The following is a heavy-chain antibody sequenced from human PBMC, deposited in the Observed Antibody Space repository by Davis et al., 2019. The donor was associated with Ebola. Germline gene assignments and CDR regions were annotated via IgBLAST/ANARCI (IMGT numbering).Heavy chain of an antibody. CDR3: ARSEGGYGDYPFWYFDL. J-gene: IGHJ2*01. V-gene: IGHV4-34*01. CDR1: GGPISSYY. D-gene: IGHD4-17*01. Sequence: SETLSLTCTVPGGPISSYYWSWIRQPPGKGLEWIGEINHSGSTNYNPSLKSRVTISVDTSKNQFSLKLSSVTAADTAVYYCARSEGGYGDYPFWYFDLWGRGTLVTVSS. CDR2: INHSGST.